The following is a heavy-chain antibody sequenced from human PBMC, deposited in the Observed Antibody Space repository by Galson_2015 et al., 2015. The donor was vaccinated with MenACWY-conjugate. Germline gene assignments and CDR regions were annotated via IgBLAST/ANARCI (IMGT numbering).Heavy chain of an antibody. CDR3: ASEDLAWAVCLDY. V-gene: IGHV3-21*01. D-gene: IGHD5/OR15-5a*01. J-gene: IGHJ4*02. Sequence: SLRLSCAASGFTFNTYTMNWVRQAPGEGLEWVSSITSGSDYIYYADSVKGRFTVSRDNAENSLYLQMNSLRPEDTAVYYCASEDLAWAVCLDYSVQGTLCAVPS. CDR1: GFTFNTYT. CDR2: ITSGSDYI.